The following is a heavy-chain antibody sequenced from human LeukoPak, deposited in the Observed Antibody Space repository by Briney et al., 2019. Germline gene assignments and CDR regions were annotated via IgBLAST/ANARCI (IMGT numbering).Heavy chain of an antibody. J-gene: IGHJ4*02. CDR3: ARSFVVVVADTSTFDY. V-gene: IGHV1-2*02. Sequence: GASVRDSSKASGYTFTVYYMHWVRQAPGEGLEWMGWINPNSGCTSYAQKFQGRVNMRRDTSISKAYMALSRLRSDDTAVYYCARSFVVVVADTSTFDYWGQGTLVTVAS. CDR1: GYTFTVYY. CDR2: INPNSGCT. D-gene: IGHD2-15*01.